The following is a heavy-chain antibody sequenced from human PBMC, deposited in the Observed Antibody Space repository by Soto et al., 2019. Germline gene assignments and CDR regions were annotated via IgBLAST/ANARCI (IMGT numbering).Heavy chain of an antibody. Sequence: QVQLVQSGAEVKKPGASGKVSCKVSGYTLTELSMHWVRRAPGKGLEWMGGFDPEAGETIYSQKFQGRVTMPDDTSTVQAYMELSSLRSEDTAVYYCATETYCSGGSCSHDWYFDLWGRGTLVTVS. D-gene: IGHD2-15*01. CDR2: FDPEAGET. CDR1: GYTLTELS. V-gene: IGHV1-24*01. CDR3: ATETYCSGGSCSHDWYFDL. J-gene: IGHJ2*01.